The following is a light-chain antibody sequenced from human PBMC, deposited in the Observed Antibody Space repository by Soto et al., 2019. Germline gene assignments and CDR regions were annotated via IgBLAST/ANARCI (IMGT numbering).Light chain of an antibody. V-gene: IGLV2-14*01. CDR1: NSDVGGYNY. Sequence: QSALTQPASVSGSPGQSITISCTGTNSDVGGYNYVSWYQHHPGKAPKLIIYEVNNRPSGVSGRFSGSKSGKTASLTISGLQTEDEADYYCTSFTSSGTLPYVFGSGTKLTVL. CDR3: TSFTSSGTLPYV. CDR2: EVN. J-gene: IGLJ1*01.